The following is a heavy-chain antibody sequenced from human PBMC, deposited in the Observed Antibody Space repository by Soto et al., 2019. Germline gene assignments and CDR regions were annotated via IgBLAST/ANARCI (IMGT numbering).Heavy chain of an antibody. Sequence: GGSLRLSCAASGFTFSSYGMHWVRQAPGKGLEWVAVIWYDGSNKYYADSVKGRFTISRDNSKNTLYLQMNSLRAEDTAVYYCARDGPERYYGSGSPGYWGQGTLVTVSS. J-gene: IGHJ4*02. D-gene: IGHD3-10*01. CDR2: IWYDGSNK. V-gene: IGHV3-33*01. CDR1: GFTFSSYG. CDR3: ARDGPERYYGSGSPGY.